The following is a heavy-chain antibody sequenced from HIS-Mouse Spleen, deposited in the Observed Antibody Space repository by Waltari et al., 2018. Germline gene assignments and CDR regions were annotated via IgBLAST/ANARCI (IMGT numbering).Heavy chain of an antibody. D-gene: IGHD3-16*01. V-gene: IGHV1-2*02. Sequence: QVQLVQSGAEVKKPGASVKVSCKASGYTFTGYYMHWVRQAPGQGLEWRGWIKPNGGGTNYAQKFQGRVTMTRDTSISTAYMELSRLRSDDTAVYYCARVHLRLGYFDYWGQGTLVTVSS. CDR2: IKPNGGGT. J-gene: IGHJ4*02. CDR3: ARVHLRLGYFDY. CDR1: GYTFTGYY.